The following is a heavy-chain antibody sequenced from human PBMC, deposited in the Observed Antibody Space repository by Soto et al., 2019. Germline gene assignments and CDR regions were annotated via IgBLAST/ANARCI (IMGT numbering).Heavy chain of an antibody. Sequence: PGESLKISCKVSGYSFTSYWIGWVRQMPGKGLEWMGIIYPGDSDTRYSPSFQGQVTISADKSISTAYLQWSSLKASDTAMYYCARHPIVVVPAATPYYYYYMDVWGKGTTVTVSS. CDR2: IYPGDSDT. CDR3: ARHPIVVVPAATPYYYYYMDV. D-gene: IGHD2-2*01. CDR1: GYSFTSYW. V-gene: IGHV5-51*01. J-gene: IGHJ6*03.